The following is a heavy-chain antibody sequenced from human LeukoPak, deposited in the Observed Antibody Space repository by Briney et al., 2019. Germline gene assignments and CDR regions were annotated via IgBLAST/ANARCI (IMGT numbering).Heavy chain of an antibody. V-gene: IGHV4-59*08. CDR1: GGSISSYY. CDR3: ARLLNYYDSSGYYYEVFDY. CDR2: IYYGGST. J-gene: IGHJ4*02. D-gene: IGHD3-22*01. Sequence: SETLSLTCTVPGGSISSYYWSWIRQPPGKGLEWIGYIYYGGSTNYNPSLKSRVTISVDTSKNQFSLKLSSVTASDTAVYYCARLLNYYDSSGYYYEVFDYCGQGTLVTVSS.